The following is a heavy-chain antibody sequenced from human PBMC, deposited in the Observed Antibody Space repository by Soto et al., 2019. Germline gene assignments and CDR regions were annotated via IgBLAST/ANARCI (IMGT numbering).Heavy chain of an antibody. CDR1: GGSFSGYY. J-gene: IGHJ4*02. V-gene: IGHV4-34*01. Sequence: QVQLQQWGAGLLKPSETLSLTCAVYGGSFSGYYWSWIRQPPGKGLEWIGEINHSGSTNYNPSLKSRVTISVDTSKNQFSLKLSSVTAADTAVYYCARAPLRDGYNEGYWGQGTLVTVSS. CDR2: INHSGST. D-gene: IGHD5-12*01. CDR3: ARAPLRDGYNEGY.